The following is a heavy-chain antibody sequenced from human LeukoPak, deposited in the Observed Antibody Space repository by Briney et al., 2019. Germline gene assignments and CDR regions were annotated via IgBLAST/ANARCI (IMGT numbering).Heavy chain of an antibody. CDR3: AKSVTDYGDYVFDY. V-gene: IGHV3-23*01. D-gene: IGHD4-17*01. Sequence: GGSLRLSCAASGFTLRSYAMSWVGQAPGKGLEWVSAISGSGGSTYYEDSVKGRFTISRDNSKNTVYLKMNSLRAEDTAVYYCAKSVTDYGDYVFDYWGQGTLVTVSS. CDR1: GFTLRSYA. J-gene: IGHJ4*02. CDR2: ISGSGGST.